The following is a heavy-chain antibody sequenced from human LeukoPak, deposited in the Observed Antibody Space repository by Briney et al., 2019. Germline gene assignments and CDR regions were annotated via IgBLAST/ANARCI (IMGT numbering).Heavy chain of an antibody. D-gene: IGHD6-6*01. CDR3: ASSSRYSSSSVSYY. Sequence: SGTLSLTCAVYGGSFSGYYWSWIRQPPGKGLEWIGEINHSGSTNYNPSLKSRVTISVDTSKNQFSLKLSSVTAADTAVYYCASSSRYSSSSVSYYWGQGTLVTVSS. CDR1: GGSFSGYY. CDR2: INHSGST. V-gene: IGHV4-34*01. J-gene: IGHJ4*02.